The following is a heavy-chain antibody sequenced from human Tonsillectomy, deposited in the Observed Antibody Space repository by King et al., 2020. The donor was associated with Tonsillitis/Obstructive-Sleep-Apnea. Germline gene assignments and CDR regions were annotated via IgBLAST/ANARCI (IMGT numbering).Heavy chain of an antibody. J-gene: IGHJ4*02. V-gene: IGHV3-33*01. CDR2: IWYDGSNK. CDR1: GFSFNSYG. D-gene: IGHD6-13*01. CDR3: ARDWVAVDGSLV. Sequence: VQLVESGGGVVQPGRSLRLSCAASGFSFNSYGMHWVRQAPGKGLEWVAVIWYDGSNKYYADSVKGRFTISRDNSQNTLYLQMNSLRAEDTAVYYCARDWVAVDGSLVWGQGTLVTVSS.